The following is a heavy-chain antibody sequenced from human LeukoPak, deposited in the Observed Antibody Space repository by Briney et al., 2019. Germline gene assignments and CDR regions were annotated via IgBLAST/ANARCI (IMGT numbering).Heavy chain of an antibody. Sequence: HPGGSLRLSCAASGLTVSSNYMSWVRQAPGKGLERVSVIYSGGSTYYADSVKGRFTISRDNSKNTLYLQMNSLRAEDTAVYYCARAGRDGYNYADYWGQGTLVTVSS. D-gene: IGHD5-24*01. J-gene: IGHJ4*02. V-gene: IGHV3-53*01. CDR2: IYSGGST. CDR1: GLTVSSNY. CDR3: ARAGRDGYNYADY.